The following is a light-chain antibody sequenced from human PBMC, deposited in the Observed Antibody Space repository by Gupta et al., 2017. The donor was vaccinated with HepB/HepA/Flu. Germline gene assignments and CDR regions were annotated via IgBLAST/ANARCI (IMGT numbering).Light chain of an antibody. CDR1: RSISSN. CDR2: GAS. Sequence: VMTQSPATLYVSPGERATLSCRASRSISSNLAWYQQKPGQAPRLLMYGASTGAAGIPARFSGGWSGTECTLTITSPQSEDSAVYYCQQYNYWPLTFGGGTKVEIK. CDR3: QQYNYWPLT. V-gene: IGKV3-15*01. J-gene: IGKJ4*01.